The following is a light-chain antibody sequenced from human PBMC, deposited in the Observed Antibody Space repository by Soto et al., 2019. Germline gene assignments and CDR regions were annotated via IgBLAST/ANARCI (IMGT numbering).Light chain of an antibody. CDR3: QQYGSSPLYT. Sequence: EIVLTQSPGTLSLSPGERATLSCRASQSVSSSYLAWYQQKPGQAPRLLIYGASSRATGIPDRFSGIGSGTHFTLTISRLEPEDFAVYYCQQYGSSPLYTFGQGTKLEIK. CDR1: QSVSSSY. CDR2: GAS. J-gene: IGKJ2*01. V-gene: IGKV3-20*01.